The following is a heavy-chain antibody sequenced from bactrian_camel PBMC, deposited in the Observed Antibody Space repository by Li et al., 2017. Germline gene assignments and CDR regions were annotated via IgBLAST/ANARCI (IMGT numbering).Heavy chain of an antibody. V-gene: IGHV3S53*01. J-gene: IGHJ4*01. D-gene: IGHD2*01. CDR1: GYSREDYC. Sequence: HVQLVESGGGSVLPDGSLRLSCAASGYSREDYCVGWFRQGPGKEREGVATVDSLGIPTYADSVKGRFTLSRDKAKNTLYLQMNDLAPEDTCTYYCSADSTYATIWRIALIPRFEYWGQGTQVTVS. CDR2: VDSLGIP. CDR3: SADSTYATIWRIALIPRFEY.